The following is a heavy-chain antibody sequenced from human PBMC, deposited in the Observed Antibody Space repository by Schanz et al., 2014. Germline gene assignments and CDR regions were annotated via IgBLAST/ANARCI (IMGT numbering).Heavy chain of an antibody. CDR1: GYSFTTYG. CDR3: ARGNTIITGGAFGG. V-gene: IGHV1-18*01. J-gene: IGHJ3*01. CDR2: ISAFDDKT. Sequence: QVQLVQSGGEVKKPGASVKVSCKASGYSFTTYGLNWVRQAPGQGPEWMGWISAFDDKTDYAQNFQGRLIMTTDTSTTTIYNELRGLRTYDTAVYFCARGNTIITGGAFGGWGQGTMVTVSS. D-gene: IGHD3-9*01.